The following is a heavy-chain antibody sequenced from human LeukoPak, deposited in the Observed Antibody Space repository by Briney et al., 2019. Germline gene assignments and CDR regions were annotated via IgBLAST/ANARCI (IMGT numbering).Heavy chain of an antibody. CDR1: GFTFSTYW. D-gene: IGHD1-14*01. Sequence: TGGSLRLSCAVSGFTFSTYWMSWVRQAPGKGLEWVGNIKEDGSEKCYVDSMKGRFTISRDNAKNSLYLQMNSLRVEDTAVYYCARDSIETDIDYWGQGTLVTVSS. J-gene: IGHJ4*02. V-gene: IGHV3-7*01. CDR3: ARDSIETDIDY. CDR2: IKEDGSEK.